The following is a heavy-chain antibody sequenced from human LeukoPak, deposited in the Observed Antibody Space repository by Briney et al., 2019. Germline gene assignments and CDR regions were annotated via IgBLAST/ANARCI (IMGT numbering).Heavy chain of an antibody. V-gene: IGHV1-2*02. CDR2: INPNSGDT. J-gene: IGHJ4*02. CDR3: ARANFLYCSSTTCLFDY. CDR1: GYTFTDYY. D-gene: IGHD2-2*01. Sequence: ASVKVSCEASGYTFTDYYMHWVRQAPGQGFEWMGWINPNSGDTNYAQKFQGGVTMTRDTSTSTAHMELSRLRSDDTAVYYCARANFLYCSSTTCLFDYWGQGTLVIVSS.